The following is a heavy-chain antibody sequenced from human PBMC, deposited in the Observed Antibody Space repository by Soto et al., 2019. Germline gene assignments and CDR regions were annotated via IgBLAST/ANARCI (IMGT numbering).Heavy chain of an antibody. V-gene: IGHV1-18*01. CDR2: ISAYNGNT. D-gene: IGHD6-19*01. CDR3: ARDSSGWYVGYFDY. CDR1: GYSFTGYG. J-gene: IGHJ4*02. Sequence: ASVKVSCKASGYSFTGYGISWVRQAPGQGLEWMGWISAYNGNTNYAQKLQGRVTMTTDTSTSTAFVELRSLRSDDTAVYYCARDSSGWYVGYFDYWGRGTLVTVSS.